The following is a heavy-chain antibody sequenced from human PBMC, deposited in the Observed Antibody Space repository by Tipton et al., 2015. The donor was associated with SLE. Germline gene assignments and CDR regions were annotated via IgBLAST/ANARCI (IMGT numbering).Heavy chain of an antibody. J-gene: IGHJ6*03. CDR2: ISSNGGST. Sequence: SLRLSCAASGITLRTYAMHWVRQVPGKGLEYVSGISSNGGSTDYAKSVKGRFTISRDNSKNTLYLQMGSLRAEDMAVYYCAREGDSSSWLGYYYYMDVWGKGTTVTISS. V-gene: IGHV3-64*01. CDR3: AREGDSSSWLGYYYYMDV. D-gene: IGHD6-13*01. CDR1: GITLRTYA.